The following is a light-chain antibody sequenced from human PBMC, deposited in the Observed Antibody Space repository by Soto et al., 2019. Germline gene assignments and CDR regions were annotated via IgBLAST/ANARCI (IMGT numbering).Light chain of an antibody. CDR2: EVS. CDR3: SSYAGNNNLL. J-gene: IGLJ2*01. Sequence: QSVLTQPPSASGSPGQSVTISCTGTSSDVGVYNYVSWYQQHPGKAPKLMIYEVSKRPSGVPDRFSGSKSGNTASLTVSGLQAEDEADYYCSSYAGNNNLLFGGGTKLTVL. CDR1: SSDVGVYNY. V-gene: IGLV2-8*01.